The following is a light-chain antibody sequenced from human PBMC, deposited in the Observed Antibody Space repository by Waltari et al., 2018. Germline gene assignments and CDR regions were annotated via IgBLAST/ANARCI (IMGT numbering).Light chain of an antibody. CDR3: QQYYTTPYT. J-gene: IGKJ2*01. CDR1: QSVFYSTNNKNY. Sequence: DIVMTQSTDSLAVYQGERATINCKSSQSVFYSTNNKNYLAWYQQKPGQPPNLLIYWAATLESGVPDRFSGSGSGTDFTLTVSSLQAEDVAVYYCQQYYTTPYTFGQGTKLEIK. V-gene: IGKV4-1*01. CDR2: WAA.